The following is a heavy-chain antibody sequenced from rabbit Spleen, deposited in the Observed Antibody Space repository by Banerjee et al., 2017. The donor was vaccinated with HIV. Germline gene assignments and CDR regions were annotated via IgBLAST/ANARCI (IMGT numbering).Heavy chain of an antibody. CDR3: ARRNIGNYGNYAGAFNL. Sequence: QQQLVESGGGLVKPGASLTLTCKASGFSFSDRDVMCWVRQAPGKGLEWIACINTYTVKSVYASWATGRFTFSRTSSTTVTLQMTSLTAADTAAYFCARRNIGNYGNYAGAFNLGGPGTLVTVS. J-gene: IGHJ4*01. CDR1: GFSFSDRDV. D-gene: IGHD4-2*01. V-gene: IGHV1S45*01. CDR2: INTYTVKS.